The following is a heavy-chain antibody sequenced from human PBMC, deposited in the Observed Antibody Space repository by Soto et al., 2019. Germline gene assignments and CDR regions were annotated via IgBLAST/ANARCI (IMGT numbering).Heavy chain of an antibody. J-gene: IGHJ4*02. CDR1: GFTFSNAW. CDR3: TTIYIWGTPVHGHY. CDR2: IKSKTDGGTT. V-gene: IGHV3-15*01. D-gene: IGHD3-16*01. Sequence: GSLRLSCAASGFTFSNAWMSWVRQAPGKGLEWVGRIKSKTDGGTTDYAAPVKGRFTISRDDSKNTLYLQVNSLKTEDTAVYYCTTIYIWGTPVHGHYWGQGTLVTGSS.